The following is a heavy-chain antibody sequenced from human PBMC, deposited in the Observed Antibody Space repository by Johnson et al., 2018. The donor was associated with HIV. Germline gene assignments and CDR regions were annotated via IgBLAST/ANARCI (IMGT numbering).Heavy chain of an antibody. CDR2: ISGSGGST. V-gene: IGHV3-23*04. D-gene: IGHD3-10*01. Sequence: MLLVESGGDMVQPGGSLRLSCAASGFTFSSYAMHWVRQAPGKGLEYVSAISGSGGSTYYADSVKGRFTISRDNSKNTLYLQMNSLRAEDTAVYYCAKQYGSGLTGAFDIWGQGTMVTVSS. J-gene: IGHJ3*02. CDR1: GFTFSSYA. CDR3: AKQYGSGLTGAFDI.